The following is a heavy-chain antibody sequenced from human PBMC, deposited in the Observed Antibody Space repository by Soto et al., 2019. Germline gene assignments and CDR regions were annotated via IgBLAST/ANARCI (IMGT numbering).Heavy chain of an antibody. D-gene: IGHD4-17*01. CDR1: GASISSSNYY. V-gene: IGHV4-39*01. CDR2: MYYSGRT. Sequence: SETLSLTCTVSGASISSSNYYWGWIRQPPGRGLEWIGTMYYSGRTYYNPSLKSRVTTSVDTSKNQFSLKLSAVTATDTAVYYCARHGNTVTTGYYYGMDVWGQGTTVTVS. CDR3: ARHGNTVTTGYYYGMDV. J-gene: IGHJ6*02.